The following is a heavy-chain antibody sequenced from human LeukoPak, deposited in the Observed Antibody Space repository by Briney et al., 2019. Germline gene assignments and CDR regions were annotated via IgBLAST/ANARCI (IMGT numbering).Heavy chain of an antibody. Sequence: GGSLRLSCAASGFTFSNYAMNWVRQAPGKGLEWVSGINENGDRPYYADSVKGRFTISRDNARGTLYLQMNSLRAEDTALYYCAGQGRYFYQSTYTLNWFDPWGHRTQGTVSS. D-gene: IGHD3-16*01. CDR2: INENGDRP. CDR3: AGQGRYFYQSTYTLNWFDP. V-gene: IGHV3-23*01. J-gene: IGHJ5*02. CDR1: GFTFSNYA.